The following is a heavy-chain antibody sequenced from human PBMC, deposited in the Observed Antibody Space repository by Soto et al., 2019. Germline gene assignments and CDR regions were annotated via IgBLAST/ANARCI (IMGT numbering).Heavy chain of an antibody. D-gene: IGHD3-9*01. Sequence: GGSLRLSXAASGFTFSSYAMSWVRQAPGKGLEWVSAISGSGGSTYYADSVKGRFTISRDNSKNTLYLQMNSLRAEDTTVYYCAKGLYYDILTGYFPNSPFDYWGQGTLVTVSS. CDR2: ISGSGGST. CDR3: AKGLYYDILTGYFPNSPFDY. J-gene: IGHJ4*02. V-gene: IGHV3-23*01. CDR1: GFTFSSYA.